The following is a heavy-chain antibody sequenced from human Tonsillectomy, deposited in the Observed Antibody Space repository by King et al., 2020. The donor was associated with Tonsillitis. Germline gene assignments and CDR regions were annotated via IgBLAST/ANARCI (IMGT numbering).Heavy chain of an antibody. J-gene: IGHJ4*02. CDR1: GFIFSSYG. CDR2: IWYDGSNK. V-gene: IGHV3-33*08. CDR3: ARGRYNWNWAGDY. Sequence: VQLVESGGGVVQPGTSLRLSCAASGFIFSSYGMHWVRQAPGKGLEWVALIWYDGSNKYSADSVKGRFTISRDNSKNTLYLQMNSLIAEDTAVYYCARGRYNWNWAGDYWGQGTLVTVSS. D-gene: IGHD1-7*01.